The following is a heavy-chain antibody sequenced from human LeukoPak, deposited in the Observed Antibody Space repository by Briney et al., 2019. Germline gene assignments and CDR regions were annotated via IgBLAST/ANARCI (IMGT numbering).Heavy chain of an antibody. CDR1: GGSISSGDYS. D-gene: IGHD1-14*01. CDR3: ARAPDEEPPFDY. Sequence: SETLSLTCTVSGGSISSGDYSWSWIRQPPGKGLEWIGYIYYSGGTYYNPSLKSRVTISVDTSKNQFSLKLSSVTAADTTVYYCARAPDEEPPFDYWGQGTLVTVSS. V-gene: IGHV4-30-4*01. CDR2: IYYSGGT. J-gene: IGHJ4*02.